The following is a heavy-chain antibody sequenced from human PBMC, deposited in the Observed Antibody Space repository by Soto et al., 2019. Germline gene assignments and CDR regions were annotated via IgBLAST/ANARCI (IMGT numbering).Heavy chain of an antibody. D-gene: IGHD2-2*01. J-gene: IGHJ5*02. Sequence: SETLSLTCTVSGGSISSGGYYWSWIRQHPGKGLEWIGYIYYSGSTYYNPSLKSRVTISVDTSKNQFSLKLSSVTAADTAVYYCAREVNIVLVPAAIRSATGNWFDPWGQGTLVTVSS. CDR3: AREVNIVLVPAAIRSATGNWFDP. CDR1: GGSISSGGYY. V-gene: IGHV4-31*03. CDR2: IYYSGST.